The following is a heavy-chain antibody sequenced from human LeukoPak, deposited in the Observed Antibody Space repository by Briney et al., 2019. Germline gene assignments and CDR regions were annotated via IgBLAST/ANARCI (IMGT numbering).Heavy chain of an antibody. D-gene: IGHD4-17*01. CDR3: ARHHDYGDYIDY. J-gene: IGHJ4*02. Sequence: SETLSLTCTDSGGSISSYYWSWIRQPPGKGLEWIGYIYTSGSTNYNPSLKSRVTISVDTSKNQFSLKLSSVTAADTAVYYCARHHDYGDYIDYWGQGTLVTVSS. V-gene: IGHV4-4*09. CDR1: GGSISSYY. CDR2: IYTSGST.